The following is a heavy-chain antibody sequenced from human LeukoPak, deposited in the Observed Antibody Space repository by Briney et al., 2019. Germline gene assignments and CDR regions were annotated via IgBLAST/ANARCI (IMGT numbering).Heavy chain of an antibody. Sequence: GGSLRLSCAVSGFDISNFWMTWVRQAPGKGLEWVANIRSDGGEKNYVDSVNGRFTISRDNAKNSLYLQMNSLRAEDTAVYYCVRQAGVSWGQGTLVTVSS. D-gene: IGHD6-19*01. CDR1: GFDISNFW. CDR3: VRQAGVS. J-gene: IGHJ5*02. CDR2: IRSDGGEK. V-gene: IGHV3-7*01.